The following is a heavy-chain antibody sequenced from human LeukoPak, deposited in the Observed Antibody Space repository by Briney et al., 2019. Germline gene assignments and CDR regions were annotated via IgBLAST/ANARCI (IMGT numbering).Heavy chain of an antibody. CDR2: IIPIFGTA. Sequence: ASVKVSCKASGGTFSSYAISWVRQAPGQGLEWMGGIIPIFGTANYAQKFQGRVTITADKSTSTAYMELSSLRSEDTAVYYCARGPWIQLWYDAFDIWGQGTMVTVSS. CDR1: GGTFSSYA. V-gene: IGHV1-69*06. CDR3: ARGPWIQLWYDAFDI. J-gene: IGHJ3*02. D-gene: IGHD5-18*01.